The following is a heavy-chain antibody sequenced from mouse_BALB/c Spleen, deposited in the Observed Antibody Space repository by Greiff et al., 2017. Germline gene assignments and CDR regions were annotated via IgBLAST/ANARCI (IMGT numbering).Heavy chain of an antibody. CDR2: IRNKANGYTT. D-gene: IGHD2-4*01. CDR3: ARDAYYDYDVHFDV. V-gene: IGHV7-3*02. J-gene: IGHJ1*01. CDR1: GFTFTDYY. Sequence: EVNVVESGGGLVQPGGSLRLSCATSGFTFTDYYMSWVRQPPGKALEWLGFIRNKANGYTTEYSASVKGRFTISRDNSQSILYLQMNTLRAEDSATYYCARDAYYDYDVHFDVWGAGTTVTVSS.